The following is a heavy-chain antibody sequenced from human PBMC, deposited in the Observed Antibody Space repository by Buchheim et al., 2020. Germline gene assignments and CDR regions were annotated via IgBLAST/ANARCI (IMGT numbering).Heavy chain of an antibody. Sequence: QVQLVQSGAEVKKPGASVKVSCKASGYTFTSYDINWVRQATGQGLEWMGRMNPNSGNTGYAQKFQGRVTMTRNTSISTAYMELSSLRSEDTAVYYCAREHYYDSSGVGYYYYMDVWGKGTT. CDR2: MNPNSGNT. CDR1: GYTFTSYD. V-gene: IGHV1-8*01. CDR3: AREHYYDSSGVGYYYYMDV. J-gene: IGHJ6*03. D-gene: IGHD3-22*01.